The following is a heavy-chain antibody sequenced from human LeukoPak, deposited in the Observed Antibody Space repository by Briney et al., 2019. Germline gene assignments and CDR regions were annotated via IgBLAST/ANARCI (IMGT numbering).Heavy chain of an antibody. CDR1: GYTFTHYD. CDR3: ARLAPMVRGVIITDYYYYGMDV. J-gene: IGHJ6*02. D-gene: IGHD3-10*01. V-gene: IGHV1-18*01. CDR2: ISAYNGNT. Sequence: ASVKVSCKASGYTFTHYDINWVRQATGQGLEWMGWISAYNGNTNYAQKLQGRVTMTTDTSTSTAYMELRSLRSDDTAVYYCARLAPMVRGVIITDYYYYGMDVWGQGTTVTVSS.